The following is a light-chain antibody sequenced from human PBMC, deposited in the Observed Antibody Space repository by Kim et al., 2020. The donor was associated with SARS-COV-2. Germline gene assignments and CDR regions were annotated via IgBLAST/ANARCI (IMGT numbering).Light chain of an antibody. CDR1: KLGKIY. J-gene: IGLJ2*01. CDR3: QAWDSSTVV. CDR2: QDT. V-gene: IGLV3-1*01. Sequence: SVSPGQRASITCSGDKLGKIYVSLYQQKPGQSPDLVIYQDTKRPSGIPARFSGSNSGNTATLTISGTQAMDEADYHCQAWDSSTVVFGGGTQLTVL.